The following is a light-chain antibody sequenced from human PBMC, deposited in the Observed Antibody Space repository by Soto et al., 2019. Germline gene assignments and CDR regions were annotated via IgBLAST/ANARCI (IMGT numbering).Light chain of an antibody. CDR1: QGFSSW. V-gene: IGKV1-5*03. Sequence: DIQMTQSPSTLSSSVGDRVTITCRASQGFSSWLAWYQKKPGRAPKLLIFKASSLESGVPSRFSGSGSGTEFTLTISSLQPDDFATYFCQQYTTSPYTFGQGTKRE. CDR3: QQYTTSPYT. J-gene: IGKJ2*01. CDR2: KAS.